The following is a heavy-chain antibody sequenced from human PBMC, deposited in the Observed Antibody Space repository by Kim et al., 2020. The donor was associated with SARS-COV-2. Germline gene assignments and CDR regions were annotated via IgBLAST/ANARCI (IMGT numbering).Heavy chain of an antibody. D-gene: IGHD2-2*02. V-gene: IGHV3-73*01. Sequence: GGSLRLSCAASGFTFSGSAMHWVRQASGKGLEWVGRIRSKANSYATAYAASVTGRFTISRDDSKNTAYLQMNSLKTEDTAVYYCTPLTILRSYYYYGMDVWGQGTTVTVSS. J-gene: IGHJ6*02. CDR1: GFTFSGSA. CDR3: TPLTILRSYYYYGMDV. CDR2: IRSKANSYAT.